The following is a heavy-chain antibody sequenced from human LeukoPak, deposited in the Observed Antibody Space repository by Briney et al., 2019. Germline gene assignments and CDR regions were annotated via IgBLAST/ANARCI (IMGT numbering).Heavy chain of an antibody. V-gene: IGHV4-34*01. CDR1: GGSFSGYY. CDR3: ARVRTTLYYYYYMDV. Sequence: KPSETLSLTCAVYGGSFSGYYWSWIRQPPGKGLEWIGEINHSGSTNYNPSLKSRVTISVDTSKNQFSLKLSSVTAADTAVYYCARVRTTLYYYYYMDVWGKGTTVTISS. CDR2: INHSGST. J-gene: IGHJ6*03. D-gene: IGHD4-11*01.